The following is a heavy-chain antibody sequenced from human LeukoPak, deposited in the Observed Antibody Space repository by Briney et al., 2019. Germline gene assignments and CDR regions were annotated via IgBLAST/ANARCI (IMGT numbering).Heavy chain of an antibody. CDR1: GYTFTKYG. CDR3: ARDHDEYSTAWAGY. Sequence: GASVTVSCKASGYTFTKYGITWVRQAPGQGLEWMGWISPDNGNTNYAQKVQGRVTMTTDTSTTTAYMELRTLTSDDTAVYYCARDHDEYSTAWAGYWGQGTLVTVSS. J-gene: IGHJ4*02. CDR2: ISPDNGNT. D-gene: IGHD2-8*02. V-gene: IGHV1-18*01.